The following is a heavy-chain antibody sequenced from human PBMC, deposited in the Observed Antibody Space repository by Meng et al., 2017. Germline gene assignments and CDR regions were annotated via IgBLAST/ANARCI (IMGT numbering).Heavy chain of an antibody. Sequence: GGSLRLSCAASGFTFSSYAMHWVRQAPGKGLEWVAVIWYDGSNKYYADSVKGRFTISRDNSKNTLYLQMNSLRAEDTAVYYCARDRVLLWFGEPGNDAFDIWGQGTMVTVSS. CDR3: ARDRVLLWFGEPGNDAFDI. D-gene: IGHD3-10*01. J-gene: IGHJ3*02. CDR2: IWYDGSNK. CDR1: GFTFSSYA. V-gene: IGHV3-33*08.